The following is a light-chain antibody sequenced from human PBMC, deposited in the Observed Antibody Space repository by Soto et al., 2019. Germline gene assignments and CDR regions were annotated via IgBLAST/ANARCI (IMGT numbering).Light chain of an antibody. V-gene: IGKV1-33*01. Sequence: DIQMTQSPSSLSASVGDRVTITCQASQDISNYLNWYQQKPGKAPKLLIYDASNLETGVPSRFSGSGSGTDFTFTSSSLQPEDIATYFCQQSGTFGGGTKVEIK. CDR3: QQSGT. CDR1: QDISNY. CDR2: DAS. J-gene: IGKJ4*01.